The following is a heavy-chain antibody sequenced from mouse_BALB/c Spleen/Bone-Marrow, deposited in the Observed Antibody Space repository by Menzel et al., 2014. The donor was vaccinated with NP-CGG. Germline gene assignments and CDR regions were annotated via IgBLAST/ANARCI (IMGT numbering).Heavy chain of an antibody. CDR2: IWGDGTT. J-gene: IGHJ4*01. CDR3: AREKYGNYYAMGY. D-gene: IGHD2-10*02. Sequence: VQLVESGPGLVAPSQSLSIPCTVSGFSLTDYGINWVRQPPGKGLEWLGMIWGDGTTDYNSALRSRLSINKDNSRSQVFLKMNSLQTDDTARYYCAREKYGNYYAMGYWGQGTSVTVSS. CDR1: GFSLTDYG. V-gene: IGHV2-6-7*01.